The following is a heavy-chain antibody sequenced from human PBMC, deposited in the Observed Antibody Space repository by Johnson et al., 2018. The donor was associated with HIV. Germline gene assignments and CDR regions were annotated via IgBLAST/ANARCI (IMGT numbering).Heavy chain of an antibody. V-gene: IGHV3-11*04. CDR2: ISSSGTAK. J-gene: IGHJ3*02. Sequence: QVQLVESGGGLAKPAWSPRLSCAASGFTFSDYYMNWVRQAPGKGLEWLSYISSSGTAKYYADSVKGRFTISRDNAKNSLYLQMDSLRVEDSALYYCARGRKDIEAAEGLDNDGFDMWGQGTLVTVSS. CDR3: ARGRKDIEAAEGLDNDGFDM. CDR1: GFTFSDYY. D-gene: IGHD5-12*01.